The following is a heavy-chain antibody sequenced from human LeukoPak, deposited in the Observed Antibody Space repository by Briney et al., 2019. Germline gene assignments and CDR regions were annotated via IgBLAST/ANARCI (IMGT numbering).Heavy chain of an antibody. J-gene: IGHJ4*02. D-gene: IGHD3-10*01. CDR1: GSSITSVSY. CDR3: ARVRSSNSHYGY. CDR2: LSHSGAT. Sequence: SVTLSLTCSVSGSSITSVSYWAWIRQAPEKGLEWIGSLSHSGATYYNPSLTSRLSTSVDTSNNRFSLTLRSVTAADTAVYYCARVRSSNSHYGYWGPGTLVTVSS. V-gene: IGHV4-38-2*02.